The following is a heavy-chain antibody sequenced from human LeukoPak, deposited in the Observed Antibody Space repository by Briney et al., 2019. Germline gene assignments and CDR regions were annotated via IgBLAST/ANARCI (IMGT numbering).Heavy chain of an antibody. D-gene: IGHD2-2*01. Sequence: TPSETLSLTCAVYGGSLRGYYWSWIRQPPGKGLEWIGEINHSGSTNYNPSLKSRVTISLDTSMKKFSLKLNSVTAADTAVYYCASTERCSTTCPLDYWGQGTLVTVSS. CDR2: INHSGST. J-gene: IGHJ4*02. CDR1: GGSLRGYY. CDR3: ASTERCSTTCPLDY. V-gene: IGHV4-34*01.